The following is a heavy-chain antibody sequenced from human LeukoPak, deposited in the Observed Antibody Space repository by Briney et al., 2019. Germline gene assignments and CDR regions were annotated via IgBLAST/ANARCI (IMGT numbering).Heavy chain of an antibody. D-gene: IGHD2-2*01. CDR1: GGSFSGYY. V-gene: IGHV4-34*01. CDR2: INHSGST. J-gene: IGHJ4*02. Sequence: SETLSPTCAVYGGSFSGYYWSWIRQPPGKGLEWIGEINHSGSTNYNPSLKSRVTISVDTSKNQFSLKLSSVTAADTAVYYCARDRAPYCSSTSCYQGHDYWGQGTLVTVSS. CDR3: ARDRAPYCSSTSCYQGHDY.